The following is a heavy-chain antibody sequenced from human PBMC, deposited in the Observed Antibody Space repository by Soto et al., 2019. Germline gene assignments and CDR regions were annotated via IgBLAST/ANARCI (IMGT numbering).Heavy chain of an antibody. CDR1: GGTFSSYT. D-gene: IGHD3-10*01. V-gene: IGHV1-69*04. J-gene: IGHJ3*02. Sequence: GASVKVSCKASGGTFSSYTISWVRQAPGQGLEWMGRIIPILGIANYAQKFQGRVTITADKSTSTAYMELSSLRSEDTAVYYCAREQGITMVRGLEAFDIWGQGTMVTVS. CDR2: IIPILGIA. CDR3: AREQGITMVRGLEAFDI.